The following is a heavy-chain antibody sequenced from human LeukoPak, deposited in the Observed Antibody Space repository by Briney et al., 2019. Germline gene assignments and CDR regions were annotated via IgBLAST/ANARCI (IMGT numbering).Heavy chain of an antibody. J-gene: IGHJ4*02. CDR3: ARASPDILTGYPVDY. CDR1: GGSISSGSYY. CDR2: IYTSGST. D-gene: IGHD3-9*01. V-gene: IGHV4-61*02. Sequence: PSETLSLTCTVSGGSISSGSYYWSWIRQPAGKGLEWIGRIYTSGSTNYNPSLKSRVTISVDTSKNQFSLKLSSVTAADTAVYYCARASPDILTGYPVDYWGQGTLVTVSS.